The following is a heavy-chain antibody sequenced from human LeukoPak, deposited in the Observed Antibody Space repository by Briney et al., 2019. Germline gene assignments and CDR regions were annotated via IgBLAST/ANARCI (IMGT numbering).Heavy chain of an antibody. CDR1: GFTFSRYG. CDR2: IWYDGSKK. J-gene: IGHJ4*02. CDR3: ARDCHSGSYSPLDY. Sequence: PARSLTLSCAASGFTFSRYGMHWVRPAAGKELEWVAVIWYDGSKKYYADSVKGRFTISRDNSKNTLYLQMNSLRAEDTAVYYCARDCHSGSYSPLDYWGQGTLVTVSS. V-gene: IGHV3-33*01. D-gene: IGHD1-26*01.